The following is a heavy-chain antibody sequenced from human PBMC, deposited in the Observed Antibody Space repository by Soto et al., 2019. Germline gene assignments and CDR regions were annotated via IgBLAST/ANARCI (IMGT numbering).Heavy chain of an antibody. CDR3: ARHIAAAGAVWFDP. V-gene: IGHV4-39*01. Sequence: SETLSLTCTVSGGSISSSSYYWGWIRQPPGKGLEWIGSIYYSGSTYYNPSLKSRVTISVDTSKNQFSLKLSSVTAADMAVYYCARHIAAAGAVWFDPWGQGTLVTVSS. D-gene: IGHD6-13*01. CDR2: IYYSGST. CDR1: GGSISSSSYY. J-gene: IGHJ5*02.